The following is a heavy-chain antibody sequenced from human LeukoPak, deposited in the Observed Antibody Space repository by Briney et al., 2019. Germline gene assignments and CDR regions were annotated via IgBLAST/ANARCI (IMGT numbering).Heavy chain of an antibody. D-gene: IGHD3-22*01. CDR2: IYYSGST. Sequence: SETLSLTCTVSGGSISSYYWSWIRQPPGKGLEWIGYIYYSGSTNNNPSLKSRVTISVDTSKNQFSLKLSSVTAADTAVYYCASFGYSSYYYYYMDVWGKGTTVTVSS. CDR1: GGSISSYY. J-gene: IGHJ6*03. V-gene: IGHV4-59*08. CDR3: ASFGYSSYYYYYMDV.